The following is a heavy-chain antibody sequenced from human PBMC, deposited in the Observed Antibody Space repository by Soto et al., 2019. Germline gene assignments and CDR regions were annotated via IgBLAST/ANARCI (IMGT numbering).Heavy chain of an antibody. CDR3: ATPLVGAGGGGFEY. Sequence: QVQLVESGGGVVQPGRSLRLSCAASGLSFSTYAMHWVRQAPGKGLEWVAVMSYDGSYKSHADSVKGRFTISRDNSKNTLYLQMSSVRPEDTAVYYCATPLVGAGGGGFEYWGQGTLVTVSS. V-gene: IGHV3-30*03. CDR2: MSYDGSYK. D-gene: IGHD1-26*01. J-gene: IGHJ4*02. CDR1: GLSFSTYA.